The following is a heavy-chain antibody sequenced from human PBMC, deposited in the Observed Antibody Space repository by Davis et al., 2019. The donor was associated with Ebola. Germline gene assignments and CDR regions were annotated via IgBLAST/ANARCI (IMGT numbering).Heavy chain of an antibody. CDR3: ARRSTWQPPTGDWFDP. V-gene: IGHV4-59*08. D-gene: IGHD2-2*01. CDR1: GSSINSDY. J-gene: IGHJ5*02. Sequence: GSLRLSCTVSGSSINSDYWTWFRQSPRKGLEWIGYVSSIGTINYNPSLESRVTISVDTSKNQLSLNLSSVTAADTAVYYCARRSTWQPPTGDWFDPWGQGTLVTVSS. CDR2: VSSIGTI.